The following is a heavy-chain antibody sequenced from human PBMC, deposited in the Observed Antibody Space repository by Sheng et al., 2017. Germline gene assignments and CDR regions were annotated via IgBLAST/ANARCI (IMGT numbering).Heavy chain of an antibody. CDR1: GGSISSSSYY. D-gene: IGHD3-10*01. CDR3: ARDWNVRGPFYYYGMDV. CDR2: IYYSGST. J-gene: IGHJ6*02. V-gene: IGHV4-39*07. Sequence: QLQLQESGPGLVKPSETLSLTCTVSGGSISSSSYYWGWIRQPPGKGLEWIGSIYYSGSTYYNPSLKSRVTISVDTSKNQFSLKLSSVTAADTAVYYCARDWNVRGPFYYYGMDVWGQGTTVTVSS.